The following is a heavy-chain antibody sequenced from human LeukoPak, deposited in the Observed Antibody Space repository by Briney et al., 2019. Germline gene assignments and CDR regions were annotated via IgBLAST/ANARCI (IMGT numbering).Heavy chain of an antibody. CDR1: GFTFSSYG. V-gene: IGHV3-30*02. D-gene: IGHD6-13*01. CDR2: IRYDGSNK. CDR3: AKDEWVAAAGTALTWYYYGMDV. J-gene: IGHJ6*02. Sequence: GGSLRFSCAAYGFTFSSYGMHWVRQAPGKGLEWGAFIRYDGSNKYYADSVKGRFTISRDKSKNTLYLQMSSLRAEDTAVYYCAKDEWVAAAGTALTWYYYGMDVWGQGRSVTVSS.